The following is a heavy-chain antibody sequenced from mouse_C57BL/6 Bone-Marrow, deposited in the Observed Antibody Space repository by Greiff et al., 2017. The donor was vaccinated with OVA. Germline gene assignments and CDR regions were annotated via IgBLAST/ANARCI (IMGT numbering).Heavy chain of an antibody. D-gene: IGHD2-3*01. V-gene: IGHV1-18*01. CDR2: INPNNGGT. J-gene: IGHJ3*01. CDR3: ARWEDGYYFAWFAY. Sequence: EVKLQESGPELVKPGASVKIPCKASGYTFTDYNMDWVKQSHGKSLEWIGDINPNNGGTIYNQKFKGKATLTVDKSSSTAYMELRSLTSEDTAVYYCARWEDGYYFAWFAYWGQGTLVTVSA. CDR1: GYTFTDYN.